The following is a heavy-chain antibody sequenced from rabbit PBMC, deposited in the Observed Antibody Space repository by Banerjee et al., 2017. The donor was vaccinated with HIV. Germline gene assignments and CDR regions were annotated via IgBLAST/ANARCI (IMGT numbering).Heavy chain of an antibody. V-gene: IGHV1S7*01. Sequence: QLVESGGGLVQPGGSLKLSCKASGFDFSSYYMSWVRQAPGKGLEWIGGIYAGKGATDYASWVNGRFTISSDNAQNTVDLQMNSLTAADTATYFCLRRWHSTDLWGPGTLVTVS. J-gene: IGHJ6*01. CDR3: LRRWHSTDL. D-gene: IGHD7-1*01. CDR2: IYAGKGAT. CDR1: GFDFSSYY.